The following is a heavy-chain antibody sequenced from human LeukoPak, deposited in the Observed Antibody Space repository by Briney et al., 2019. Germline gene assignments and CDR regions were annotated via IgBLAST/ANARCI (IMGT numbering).Heavy chain of an antibody. J-gene: IGHJ4*02. V-gene: IGHV3-7*01. D-gene: IGHD3-22*01. Sequence: PGGSLRLSCAASGFTFSSYGMHWVRQAPGKGLEWVANIKQDGSEKYYVDSVKGRFTISRDNAKNSLYLQMNSLRAEDTAVYYCARDGSDSTGYYYALWGQGTLVTVSS. CDR3: ARDGSDSTGYYYAL. CDR1: GFTFSSYG. CDR2: IKQDGSEK.